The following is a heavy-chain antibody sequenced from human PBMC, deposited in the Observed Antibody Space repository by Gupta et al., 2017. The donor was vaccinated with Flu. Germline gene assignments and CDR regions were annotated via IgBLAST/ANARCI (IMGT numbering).Heavy chain of an antibody. CDR1: GDSISSYY. Sequence: QVQLQESGPGLVKPSETLSLTCTVSGDSISSYYWSWIRQTPGKGLEWIGYINYSGSMNYNPSLTSRVTMSVDTSKSQFSLRLTSVTAADTAVYYCARDMGWVGSTEYFHYSGQVALVTVAS. CDR2: INYSGSM. D-gene: IGHD1-26*01. J-gene: IGHJ4*02. CDR3: ARDMGWVGSTEYFHY. V-gene: IGHV4-59*01.